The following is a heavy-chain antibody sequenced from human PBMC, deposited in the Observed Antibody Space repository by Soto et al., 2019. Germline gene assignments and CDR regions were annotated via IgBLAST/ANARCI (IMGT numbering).Heavy chain of an antibody. D-gene: IGHD3-10*01. V-gene: IGHV4-30-2*01. Sequence: QLQLQESGSGLVKPSQTLSLTCAVSGGSISSGGYSWSWIRQPPGKGLEWIGYIYHSGSTYYNPSLKSRVTISVDRSKNQFSLKLSSVTAADTALYYCARDTVLGVDGMDVWGQGTTVTVSS. CDR2: IYHSGST. CDR1: GGSISSGGYS. CDR3: ARDTVLGVDGMDV. J-gene: IGHJ6*02.